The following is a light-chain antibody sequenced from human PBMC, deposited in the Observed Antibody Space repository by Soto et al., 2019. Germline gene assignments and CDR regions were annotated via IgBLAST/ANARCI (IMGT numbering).Light chain of an antibody. J-gene: IGKJ2*01. CDR3: QQRSNWPPYT. CDR1: QSVSSY. Sequence: EIVLTQSPATLPLSPGERATLSCRASQSVSSYLAWYQQNPGQAPRLLIYDASNRATGIPARFSGSGSGTDFTLTISSLEPEDFAVYYCQQRSNWPPYTFGQGTKLESK. V-gene: IGKV3-11*01. CDR2: DAS.